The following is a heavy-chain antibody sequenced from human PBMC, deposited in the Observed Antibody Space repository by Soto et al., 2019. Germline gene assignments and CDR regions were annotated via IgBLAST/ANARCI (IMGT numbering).Heavy chain of an antibody. CDR2: VNPGGYST. Sequence: EVQLLQSGGGLVQPGGSLRLSCAASGFTFTSYSMTWVRQTPGKGLEWVAAVNPGGYSTYYADSVKVRFTISRDNSNNTLYLQMSSLRSEATAVYYCAKDLRAGSGYDFDYRDQGTLVTVSS. J-gene: IGHJ4*02. CDR1: GFTFTSYS. V-gene: IGHV3-23*01. D-gene: IGHD5-12*01. CDR3: AKDLRAGSGYDFDY.